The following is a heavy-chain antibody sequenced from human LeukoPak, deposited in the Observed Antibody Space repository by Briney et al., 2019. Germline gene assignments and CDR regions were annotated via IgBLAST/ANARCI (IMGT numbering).Heavy chain of an antibody. V-gene: IGHV1-46*01. CDR1: GYTFTSYY. CDR2: INPSGGST. CDR3: ARASPSRDYFDY. J-gene: IGHJ4*02. Sequence: ASVKVSCKASGYTFTSYYMHWVRQAPGQGLEWMGIINPSGGSTSYAQKFQGRVTMTRDTSTSTAYMELSSLRSEDTAVYYCARASPSRDYFDYWGQGTLVTVSS.